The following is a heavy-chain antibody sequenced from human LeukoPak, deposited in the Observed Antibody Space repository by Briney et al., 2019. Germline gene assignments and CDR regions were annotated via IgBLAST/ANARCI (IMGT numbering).Heavy chain of an antibody. J-gene: IGHJ4*02. CDR1: VFNFRSYW. Sequence: GGSLRLSCAASVFNFRSYWMTWVRQSPGKGLEWVANIKQDGAEKYYVDSVKGRFTISRDNAKDSLYLEMNSLRAENTAVYYCARGGQAGTGDYWGQGTLVTVSS. CDR3: ARGGQAGTGDY. D-gene: IGHD3-10*01. CDR2: IKQDGAEK. V-gene: IGHV3-7*01.